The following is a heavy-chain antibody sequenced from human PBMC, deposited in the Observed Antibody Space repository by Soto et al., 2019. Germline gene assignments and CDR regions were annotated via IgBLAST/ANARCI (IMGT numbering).Heavy chain of an antibody. CDR3: GRVDSGNFYYSRY. V-gene: IGHV2-5*02. CDR1: GFSLSTSGVG. D-gene: IGHD1-26*01. Sequence: SGPTLVNPTQTLTLTCTFSGFSLSTSGVGVGWIRQPPGKALEWLALIYWDDDERYNPFLRSRLTITKDTSKTQVVLTLTNVDPVDTATYYCGRVDSGNFYYSRYWGQGALVTVSS. CDR2: IYWDDDE. J-gene: IGHJ4*02.